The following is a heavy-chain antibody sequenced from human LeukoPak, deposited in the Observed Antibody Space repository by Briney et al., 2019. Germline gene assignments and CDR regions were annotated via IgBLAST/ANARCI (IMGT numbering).Heavy chain of an antibody. CDR1: GYTFTGYY. CDR2: INPNSGGT. CDR3: ARVSMAVAGTRIDY. J-gene: IGHJ4*02. Sequence: ASVKVSCKASGYTFTGYYMHWVRQAPGQGLEWMGRINPNSGGTNYAQKFQGRVTMTRDTSISTAYMELSRLRSDDTAVYYCARVSMAVAGTRIDYWGQGSLVTVSS. V-gene: IGHV1-2*06. D-gene: IGHD6-19*01.